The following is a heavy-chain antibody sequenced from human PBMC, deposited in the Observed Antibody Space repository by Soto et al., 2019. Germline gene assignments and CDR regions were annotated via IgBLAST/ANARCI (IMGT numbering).Heavy chain of an antibody. CDR1: GFSLSTSGVG. CDR3: AHRVVILYAFDI. D-gene: IGHD3-22*01. CDR2: IYWNDDK. V-gene: IGHV2-5*01. Sequence: SGPTLVKPTQTLTLTCTFSGFSLSTSGVGVGWIRQPPGKALEWLALIYWNDDKRYSPSLKSRLTITKDTSKNQVVLTMTNMDPVDTATYYCAHRVVILYAFDIWGQGTMVTVSS. J-gene: IGHJ3*02.